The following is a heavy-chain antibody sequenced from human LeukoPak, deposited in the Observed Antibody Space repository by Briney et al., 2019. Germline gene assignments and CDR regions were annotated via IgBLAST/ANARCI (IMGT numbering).Heavy chain of an antibody. D-gene: IGHD3-10*01. V-gene: IGHV3-30*02. CDR1: GFTFSSYG. J-gene: IGHJ4*02. Sequence: GGSLRLSCAASGFTFSSYGMRWVRQAPGKGLEWVAFIRYDGSNKYYADSVKGRFTISRDNSKNTLYLQMNSLRAEDTAVYYCAKDPSITMVRGIYWGQGTLVTVSS. CDR2: IRYDGSNK. CDR3: AKDPSITMVRGIY.